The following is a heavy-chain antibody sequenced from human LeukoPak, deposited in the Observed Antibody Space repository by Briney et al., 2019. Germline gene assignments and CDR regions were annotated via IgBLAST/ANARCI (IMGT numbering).Heavy chain of an antibody. Sequence: PSETLSLTCTVSGGSVSSGSYYWSWIRQPPGKGLEWIGEINHSGSTNYNPSLKSRVTISVDTSKNQFSLKLSSVTAADTAVYYCARLDGVVPAAPRGYYYYGMDVWGQGTTVTVSS. CDR3: ARLDGVVPAAPRGYYYYGMDV. CDR1: GGSVSSGSYY. V-gene: IGHV4-39*07. CDR2: INHSGST. D-gene: IGHD2-2*01. J-gene: IGHJ6*02.